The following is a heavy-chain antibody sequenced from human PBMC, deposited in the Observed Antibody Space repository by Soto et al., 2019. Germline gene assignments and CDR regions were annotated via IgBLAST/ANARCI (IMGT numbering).Heavy chain of an antibody. D-gene: IGHD6-13*01. CDR2: INAGNGNT. Sequence: ASVKVSCKDSEETLTRNVIHWVRQAPGQRLEWMGWINAGNGNTKYSQNFQGRVTITRDASASTAYMELSSLRPQDTAVYYCATSTIDTSTWKQYFYGMDVWGQGSTVTVS. CDR3: ATSTIDTSTWKQYFYGMDV. CDR1: EETLTRNV. J-gene: IGHJ6*02. V-gene: IGHV1-3*01.